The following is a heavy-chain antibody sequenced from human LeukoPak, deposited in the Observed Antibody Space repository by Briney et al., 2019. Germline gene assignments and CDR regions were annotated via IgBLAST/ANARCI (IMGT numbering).Heavy chain of an antibody. CDR2: IRSGGTNT. Sequence: PGGSLRLSCAASGFTFSSFSMNWVRQAPGKGLEWVSYIRSGGTNTDYTGSVKGRFTISRDNAKNSLYLQMNSLRVEDTAVYYCARDPRGAPGGWFDPWGQGTLVTVSS. CDR1: GFTFSSFS. D-gene: IGHD3-10*01. J-gene: IGHJ5*02. V-gene: IGHV3-48*04. CDR3: ARDPRGAPGGWFDP.